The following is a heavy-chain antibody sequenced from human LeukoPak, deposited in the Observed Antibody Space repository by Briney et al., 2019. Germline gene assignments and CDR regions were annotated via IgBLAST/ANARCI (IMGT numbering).Heavy chain of an antibody. V-gene: IGHV3-30*02. D-gene: IGHD1-26*01. CDR3: AKDGMVGATTGLFYFDY. CDR2: IRYDGNNQ. J-gene: IGHJ4*02. Sequence: PGGSLRLSCAASGFTFSRYGLLWVRRAPGKGLDVLAFIRYDGNNQYYADSVKGRFTISRDNSKNTFYLQMNSLRDEDTAVYYCAKDGMVGATTGLFYFDYWGQGILVTVSS. CDR1: GFTFSRYG.